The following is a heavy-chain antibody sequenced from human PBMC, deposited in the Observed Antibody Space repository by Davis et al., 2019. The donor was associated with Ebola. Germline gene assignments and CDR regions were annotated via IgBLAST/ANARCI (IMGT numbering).Heavy chain of an antibody. V-gene: IGHV3-15*07. CDR3: TSDVQLAYCGGDCYGSVDV. CDR1: GFTFSNAW. J-gene: IGHJ6*02. CDR2: IKSKTDGGTT. Sequence: GGSLRLSCAASGFTFSNAWMNWVRQAPGKGLEWVGRIKSKTDGGTTDYAAPVKGRFTISRDDSKNTLYLQMNSLKTEDTAVYYCTSDVQLAYCGGDCYGSVDVWGQGTTVTVSS. D-gene: IGHD2-21*02.